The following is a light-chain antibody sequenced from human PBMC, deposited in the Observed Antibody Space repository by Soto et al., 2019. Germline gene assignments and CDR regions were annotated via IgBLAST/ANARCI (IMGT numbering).Light chain of an antibody. CDR1: QSVSSY. Sequence: EIVLTQSPGTLSLSPGERATLSCRASQSVSSYLAWYQQKPGQAPRLLIYGASSRATGIPDRFSGSGSGTDFTLTISRLETEDFAVYYCQQYGRPSRTFGQGTKVEI. CDR3: QQYGRPSRT. CDR2: GAS. J-gene: IGKJ1*01. V-gene: IGKV3-20*01.